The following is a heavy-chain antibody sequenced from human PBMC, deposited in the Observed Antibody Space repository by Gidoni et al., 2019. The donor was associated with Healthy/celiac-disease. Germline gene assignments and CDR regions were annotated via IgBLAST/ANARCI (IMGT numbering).Heavy chain of an antibody. D-gene: IGHD3-3*01. J-gene: IGHJ4*02. V-gene: IGHV3-48*01. CDR3: ARGGVFLGPRMADY. CDR2: ISSSSSTI. CDR1: GFTFSSYS. Sequence: EVQLVESGGGLVQPGGSLRLSCAASGFTFSSYSMNWVRQAPGKGLEWVSYISSSSSTIYYADSVKGRFTISRDNAKNSLYLQMNSLRAEDTAVYYCARGGVFLGPRMADYWGQGTLVTVSS.